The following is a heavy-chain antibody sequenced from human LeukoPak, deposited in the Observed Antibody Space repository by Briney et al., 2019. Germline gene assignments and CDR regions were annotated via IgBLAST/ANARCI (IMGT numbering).Heavy chain of an antibody. V-gene: IGHV4-59*01. Sequence: SETLSLTCAVSGGSISSYYWSWIRQPPGKGLEWIAYIYYSGSTNYNPSLKSRVTISVDTSKNQFSLKLSSVTAADTAVYYCARRYGSGSSGTFDYWGQGTLVTVSS. D-gene: IGHD3-10*01. CDR3: ARRYGSGSSGTFDY. CDR2: IYYSGST. CDR1: GGSISSYY. J-gene: IGHJ4*02.